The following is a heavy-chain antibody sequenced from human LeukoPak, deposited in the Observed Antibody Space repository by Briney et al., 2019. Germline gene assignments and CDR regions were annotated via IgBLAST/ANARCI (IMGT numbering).Heavy chain of an antibody. CDR2: INQDGSEK. CDR1: GFTFSRYW. V-gene: IGHV3-7*01. CDR3: VTGGYNYVGFES. D-gene: IGHD5-18*01. J-gene: IGHJ4*02. Sequence: GGSLRLSCAASGFTFSRYWMNWVRQAPGKGLEWVANINQDGSEKHYVDSVEGRFIISRDNAKNSLYLQMNGLKAEDAAVYFCVTGGYNYVGFESWGQGTLVTVSS.